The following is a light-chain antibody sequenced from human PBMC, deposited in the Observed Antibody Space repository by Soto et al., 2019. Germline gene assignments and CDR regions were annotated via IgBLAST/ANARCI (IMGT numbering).Light chain of an antibody. CDR3: QQYNSVSWT. V-gene: IGKV1-5*01. CDR2: DAS. Sequence: DIQMTQSPSTLSASVGDRVTITCRASQSISNWLAWYRLKPGTAPKLLIYDASTLESGVPSRFRGSGSGTEFTLTISSLQPDDFATCYCQQYNSVSWTFGQGTKVEV. J-gene: IGKJ1*01. CDR1: QSISNW.